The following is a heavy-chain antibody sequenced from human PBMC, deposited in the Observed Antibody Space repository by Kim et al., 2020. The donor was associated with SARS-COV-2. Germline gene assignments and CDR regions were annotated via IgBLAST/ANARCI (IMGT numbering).Heavy chain of an antibody. CDR3: ARARITMIVVVKYFDY. J-gene: IGHJ4*02. D-gene: IGHD3-22*01. V-gene: IGHV4-31*02. Sequence: PPLKSRVTRSVATSKNQFSLKLSSVTAADTAVYYCARARITMIVVVKYFDYWGQGTLVTVSS.